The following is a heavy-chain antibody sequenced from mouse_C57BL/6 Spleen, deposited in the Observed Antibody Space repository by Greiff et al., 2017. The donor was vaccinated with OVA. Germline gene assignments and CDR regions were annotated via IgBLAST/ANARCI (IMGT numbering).Heavy chain of an antibody. CDR2: IWWNDDK. V-gene: IGHV8-5*01. Sequence: QVTLKVSGPGILQPSQTLSLTCSFSGFSLSTSNMGIGWIRQPSGKGLEWLAHIWWNDDKYYNPSLKSRLTISKDTSNNQVFLKITSVDTADTATYDCAKIKGGWLLHSYRYLDVWGTGTTVTVSS. D-gene: IGHD2-3*01. CDR3: AKIKGGWLLHSYRYLDV. CDR1: GFSLSTSNMG. J-gene: IGHJ1*03.